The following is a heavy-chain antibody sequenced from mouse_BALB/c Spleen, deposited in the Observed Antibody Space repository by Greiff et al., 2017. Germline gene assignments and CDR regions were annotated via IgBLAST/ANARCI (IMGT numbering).Heavy chain of an antibody. D-gene: IGHD2-1*01. CDR3: ARWDYGNYYAMDY. V-gene: IGHV5-17*02. Sequence: EVMLVESGGGLVQPGGSRKLSCAASGFTFSSFGMHWVRQAPEKGLEWVAYISSGSSTIYYADTVKGRFTISRDNSKNTLFLQMTSLRSEDTAMYYCARWDYGNYYAMDYWGQGTSVTVSS. CDR2: ISSGSSTI. CDR1: GFTFSSFG. J-gene: IGHJ4*01.